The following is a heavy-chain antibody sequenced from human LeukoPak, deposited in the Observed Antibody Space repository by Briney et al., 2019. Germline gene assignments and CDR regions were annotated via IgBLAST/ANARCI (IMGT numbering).Heavy chain of an antibody. D-gene: IGHD1-26*01. CDR2: IHYVGSNK. Sequence: GGSLRLSCATSGITFRRYGMHWVRQAPGKGLAWVAFIHYVGSNKYYGDSVKGRFTISRDNSMNTLYLQMDSLRAEDTAVYYCTTVRIVGATRAYWGQGTLVTVSS. CDR3: TTVRIVGATRAY. J-gene: IGHJ4*02. V-gene: IGHV3-30*02. CDR1: GITFRRYG.